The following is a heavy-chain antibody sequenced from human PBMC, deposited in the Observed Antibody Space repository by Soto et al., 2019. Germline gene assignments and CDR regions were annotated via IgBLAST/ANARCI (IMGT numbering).Heavy chain of an antibody. V-gene: IGHV1-69*13. D-gene: IGHD4-17*01. J-gene: IGHJ6*02. CDR2: IIPIFGTA. Sequence: SVKVSCKASGGTFSSYAISWVRQAPGQGLEWKGGIIPIFGTANYAQKFQGRVTITADESTSTAYMELSSLRSEDTAVYYCARERSVTNYYSYYGMTVWRQGTTVTVSS. CDR1: GGTFSSYA. CDR3: ARERSVTNYYSYYGMTV.